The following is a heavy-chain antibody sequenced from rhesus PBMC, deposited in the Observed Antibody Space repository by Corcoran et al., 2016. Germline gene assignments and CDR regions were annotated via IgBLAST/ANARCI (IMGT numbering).Heavy chain of an antibody. V-gene: IGHV1-111*02. CDR2: FDPEEAEA. CDR3: ATEGGQLQSEFGY. J-gene: IGHJ4*01. D-gene: IGHD5-12*01. Sequence: EVQLVQSGAEVKKPGASVKISCKASGYTFTDYYLHWVRQAPGKGLEWMGRFDPEEAEAIHAQKFQDRVTITADTSTDTAYMELSSLGSEDTAVYYCATEGGQLQSEFGYWGQGVLVTVSS. CDR1: GYTFTDYY.